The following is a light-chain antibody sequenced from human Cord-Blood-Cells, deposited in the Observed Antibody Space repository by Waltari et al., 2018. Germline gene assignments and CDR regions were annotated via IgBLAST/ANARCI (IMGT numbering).Light chain of an antibody. V-gene: IGLV2-23*01. CDR3: CSYAGSSTWV. J-gene: IGLJ3*02. CDR1: RSGGGRYNL. Sequence: QSALTQPASVSGSPGQAIPLSCPRTRSGGGRYNLLPWYQQHPGKAPKLMIYEGSKRPSGVSNRFSGSKSGNTASLTISGLQAEDEADYYCCSYAGSSTWVFGGGTKLTVL. CDR2: EGS.